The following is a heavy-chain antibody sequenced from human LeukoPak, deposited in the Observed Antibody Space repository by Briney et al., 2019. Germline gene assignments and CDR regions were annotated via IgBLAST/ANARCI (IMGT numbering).Heavy chain of an antibody. Sequence: GGSLRLSCAASGFTFSSYWMSWVRQAPGKGLEWVANIKEDGSQKNYVDSVKGRFTISRDNAKKSLYLQMISLRAEGTAVYYCARDRPSGSYDYWGQGALVTVSS. J-gene: IGHJ4*02. CDR3: ARDRPSGSYDY. V-gene: IGHV3-7*01. CDR1: GFTFSSYW. D-gene: IGHD1-26*01. CDR2: IKEDGSQK.